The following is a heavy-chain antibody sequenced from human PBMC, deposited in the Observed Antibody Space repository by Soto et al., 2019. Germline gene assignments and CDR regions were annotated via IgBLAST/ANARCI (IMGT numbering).Heavy chain of an antibody. CDR3: AALRGESRLGGAIDI. J-gene: IGHJ3*02. CDR2: IIPTFGTV. D-gene: IGHD3-16*01. Sequence: QVHLVQSGAELKKPGSSVKLSCKTSGGTLTNHAIIWVRQAPGQRLLWMGGIIPTFGTVNYSLKFQVRLTIAADEETGTASMEVTYPRPEDPAFYYCAALRGESRLGGAIDIWGQGTVVTASA. V-gene: IGHV1-69*12. CDR1: GGTLTNHA.